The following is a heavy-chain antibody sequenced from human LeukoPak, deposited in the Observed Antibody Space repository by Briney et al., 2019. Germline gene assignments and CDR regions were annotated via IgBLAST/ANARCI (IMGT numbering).Heavy chain of an antibody. CDR1: GFTFSSYA. V-gene: IGHV3-23*01. Sequence: GGSLRLSCAASGFTFSSYAMSWVRQAPGKGLEWVSAISGSGGSTYYADSVKGRFTISRDNSKNTLYLQMNSLRAEDTAVYYCAKVSLYYYGSGSYYNYWGQGTLVTVSS. D-gene: IGHD3-10*01. CDR3: AKVSLYYYGSGSYYNY. CDR2: ISGSGGST. J-gene: IGHJ4*02.